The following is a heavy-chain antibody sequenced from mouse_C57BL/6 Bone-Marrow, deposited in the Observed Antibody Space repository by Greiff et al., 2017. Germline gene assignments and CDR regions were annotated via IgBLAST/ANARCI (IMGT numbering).Heavy chain of an antibody. CDR3: AREYYGSSWYFDY. CDR1: GYTFTDYY. D-gene: IGHD1-1*01. CDR2: INPNNGGT. V-gene: IGHV1-26*01. Sequence: VQLQQSGPELVKPGASVKISCKASGYTFTDYYMNWVKQSHGKSLEWIGDINPNNGGTSYNQKHKGKATLTVDKSSSTAYLELRSLTSEDSAVYYCAREYYGSSWYFDYWGQGTILTVSS. J-gene: IGHJ2*01.